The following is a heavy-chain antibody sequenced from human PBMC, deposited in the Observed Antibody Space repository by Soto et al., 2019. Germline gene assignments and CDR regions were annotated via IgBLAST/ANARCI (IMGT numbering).Heavy chain of an antibody. V-gene: IGHV3-23*01. J-gene: IGHJ4*02. CDR2: ISYTGDST. D-gene: IGHD1-26*01. CDR1: GFTFSSYA. Sequence: EVQLLESGGGLVQPGGSLRLSCAASGFTFSSYAMSWVRQAPGKGLEWVSVISYTGDSTYYADSVKGRFTISRDSSKNTLYLQMSSLRAEDTAVYYCASQWEVLDSGLDYWGQGTLVTVSS. CDR3: ASQWEVLDSGLDY.